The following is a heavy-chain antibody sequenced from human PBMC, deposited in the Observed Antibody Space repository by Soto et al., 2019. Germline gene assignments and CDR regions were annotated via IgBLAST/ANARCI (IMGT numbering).Heavy chain of an antibody. Sequence: ASVKVSCKASGYTFTSYGISWVRQAPGQGLEWMGWISAYNGNTNYAQKLQGRVTMTTDTSTSTAYMELRSLRSDDTAVYYCARDIVVVTAIRSWFDPWGQGTLGTVSS. J-gene: IGHJ5*02. V-gene: IGHV1-18*01. CDR3: ARDIVVVTAIRSWFDP. CDR1: GYTFTSYG. D-gene: IGHD2-21*02. CDR2: ISAYNGNT.